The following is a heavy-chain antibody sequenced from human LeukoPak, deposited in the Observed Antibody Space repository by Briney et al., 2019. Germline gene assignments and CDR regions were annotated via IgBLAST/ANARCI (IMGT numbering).Heavy chain of an antibody. Sequence: SETLSLTCTVSGGSISSYYWSWIRQPPGKGLEWIGYIYYSGSTNYNPSLKSRVTISVDTSKNQFSLKLSSVTAADTAVYYCARLAITFGGVIVIPYYGMDVWGQGTTVTVSS. CDR2: IYYSGST. D-gene: IGHD3-16*02. CDR3: ARLAITFGGVIVIPYYGMDV. CDR1: GGSISSYY. V-gene: IGHV4-59*08. J-gene: IGHJ6*02.